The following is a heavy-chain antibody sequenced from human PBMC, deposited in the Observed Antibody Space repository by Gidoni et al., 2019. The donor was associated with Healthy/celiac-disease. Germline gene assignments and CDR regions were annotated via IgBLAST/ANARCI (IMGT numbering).Heavy chain of an antibody. Sequence: QVQLQQSGPGLVKPSQTLSLTCAISGDSVSSNSAAWNGIRQSPSRGLEWLGRTYYRSKWYNDYAVSVKSRLTINPDTSKNQFSLQLNSVTPEDTAVYYCARDYKGYDSSPKRAFDIWGQGTMVTVSS. D-gene: IGHD3-22*01. J-gene: IGHJ3*02. CDR1: GDSVSSNSAA. CDR2: TYYRSKWYN. V-gene: IGHV6-1*01. CDR3: ARDYKGYDSSPKRAFDI.